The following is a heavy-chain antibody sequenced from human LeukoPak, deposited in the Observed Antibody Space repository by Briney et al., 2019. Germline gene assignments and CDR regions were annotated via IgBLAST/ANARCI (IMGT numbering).Heavy chain of an antibody. Sequence: GGSLRLSCAASGFTFSSYSMNWVRQAPGKGLEWVSSISSSSSYIYYADSVKGRFTISRDNAKNSLYLQMNRLRAEDTAVYYCARALVATNNTTRDGYTNYPDYWGQGTLVTVSS. CDR3: ARALVATNNTTRDGYTNYPDY. J-gene: IGHJ4*02. V-gene: IGHV3-21*01. CDR2: ISSSSSYI. D-gene: IGHD5-24*01. CDR1: GFTFSSYS.